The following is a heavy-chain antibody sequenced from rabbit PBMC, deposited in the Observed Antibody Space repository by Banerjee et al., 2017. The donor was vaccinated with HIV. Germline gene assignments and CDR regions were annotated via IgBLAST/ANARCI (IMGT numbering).Heavy chain of an antibody. Sequence: QEQLVESGGGLVQPEGSLTLTCTASGFSFSSNYYMCWVRQAPGKGLEWIACIYAGSSGGAYYASWAKGRFTISKTSSTTVTLQMTSLTAADTATYFCARAVNGDGWPFKLWGPGTLVTVS. J-gene: IGHJ4*01. CDR1: GFSFSSNYY. V-gene: IGHV1S45*01. CDR2: IYAGSSGGA. CDR3: ARAVNGDGWPFKL. D-gene: IGHD2-1*01.